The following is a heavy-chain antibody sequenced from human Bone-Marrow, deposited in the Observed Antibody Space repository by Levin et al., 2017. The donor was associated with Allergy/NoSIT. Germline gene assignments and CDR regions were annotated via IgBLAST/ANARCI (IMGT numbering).Heavy chain of an antibody. Sequence: MPSETLSLTCAVSGGSISSNSYSWSWIRQPPGKGLEWIGYIYHGGSTYYNPSLKSRVTISEDRSKNQFSLKLSSVTAADTALYYCARAQISGYYDYWGRGTLVTVSS. D-gene: IGHD3-22*01. CDR3: ARAQISGYYDY. CDR1: GGSISSNSYS. J-gene: IGHJ4*02. V-gene: IGHV4-30-2*01. CDR2: IYHGGST.